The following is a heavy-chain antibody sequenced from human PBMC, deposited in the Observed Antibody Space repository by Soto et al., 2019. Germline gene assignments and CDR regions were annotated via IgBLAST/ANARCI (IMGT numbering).Heavy chain of an antibody. Sequence: QVQLVQSGAEVKKPGSSVKVSCEASGGTFSSYAISWVRQAPGQGLEWMGGIIPIFGTPDYAQKFQGRVTITADESASTAYMELSSLRSEDTAVYYCAITQQTNYDYGMDVWGQGTTVTVAS. CDR1: GGTFSSYA. CDR3: AITQQTNYDYGMDV. J-gene: IGHJ6*02. D-gene: IGHD3-16*01. V-gene: IGHV1-69*12. CDR2: IIPIFGTP.